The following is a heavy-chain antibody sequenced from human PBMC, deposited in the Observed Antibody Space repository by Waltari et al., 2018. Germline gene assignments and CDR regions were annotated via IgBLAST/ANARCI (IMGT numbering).Heavy chain of an antibody. CDR3: ARATQRRAFDY. Sequence: QLQLQESGPGLVKPSETLSLTCTVSGGSISSSSYYWGWIRQPPGKGLEWIGSIYYSGSTYYNPSLKSRVTISVDTSKNQFSLKLSSVTAADTAVYYCARATQRRAFDYWGQGTLVTVSS. V-gene: IGHV4-39*07. CDR1: GGSISSSSYY. CDR2: IYYSGST. J-gene: IGHJ4*02.